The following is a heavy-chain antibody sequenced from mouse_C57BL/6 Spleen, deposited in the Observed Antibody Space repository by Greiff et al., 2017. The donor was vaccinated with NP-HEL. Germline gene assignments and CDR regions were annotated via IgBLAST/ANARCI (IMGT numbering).Heavy chain of an antibody. CDR3: ARYYRDETWFAY. J-gene: IGHJ3*01. D-gene: IGHD1-1*01. CDR2: IDPEDGET. CDR1: GFNIKDYY. V-gene: IGHV14-2*01. Sequence: DVKLQESGAELVKPGASVKLSCTASGFNIKDYYMHWVKQRTEQGLEWIGRIDPEDGETKYAPKFQGKATITADTSSNTAYLQLSSLTSEDTAVYYCARYYRDETWFAYWGQGTLVTVSA.